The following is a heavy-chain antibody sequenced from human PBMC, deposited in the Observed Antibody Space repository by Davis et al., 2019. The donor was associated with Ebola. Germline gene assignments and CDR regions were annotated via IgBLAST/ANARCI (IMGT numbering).Heavy chain of an antibody. D-gene: IGHD3-3*01. CDR3: ARLPRGYLDEGYGLDV. Sequence: GESLKISCKGSGYSFTSYWIGWVRQMPGKGLEWMGVMYPDDSDTSYSQPFQGQVTISVDKSINTAYLQWSSLKASDTAIYYCARLPRGYLDEGYGLDVWGQGTTVTVSS. CDR1: GYSFTSYW. CDR2: MYPDDSDT. V-gene: IGHV5-51*01. J-gene: IGHJ6*02.